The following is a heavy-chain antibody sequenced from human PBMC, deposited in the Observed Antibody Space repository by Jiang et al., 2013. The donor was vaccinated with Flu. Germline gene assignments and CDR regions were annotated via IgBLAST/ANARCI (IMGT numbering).Heavy chain of an antibody. J-gene: IGHJ6*02. CDR1: GGSLNSYY. CDR3: ARGDISAAMDV. V-gene: IGHV4-4*07. D-gene: IGHD3-9*01. CDR2: IYTGGST. Sequence: GPGLVKPSETLSLTCTVSGGSLNSYYWTWIRQPAGKGLEWIGRIYTGGSTNYNPSIKSRVTMSVDTSKSQFSLNLNSVTAADTAVYYCARGDISAAMDVWGQGTTVTVSS.